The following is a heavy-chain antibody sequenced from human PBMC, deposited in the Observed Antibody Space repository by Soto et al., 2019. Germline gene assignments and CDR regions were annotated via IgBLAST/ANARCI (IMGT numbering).Heavy chain of an antibody. Sequence: SETLSLTCTVSGGSISSYYWSWIRQPPGKGLEWIGYIYYSGSTNYNPSLKSRVTIPVDTSKNQFSLKLSSVTAADTAVYYCARGWGYDILTGYYGWFDPWGQGTLVTVSS. CDR3: ARGWGYDILTGYYGWFDP. J-gene: IGHJ5*02. V-gene: IGHV4-59*13. CDR2: IYYSGST. CDR1: GGSISSYY. D-gene: IGHD3-9*01.